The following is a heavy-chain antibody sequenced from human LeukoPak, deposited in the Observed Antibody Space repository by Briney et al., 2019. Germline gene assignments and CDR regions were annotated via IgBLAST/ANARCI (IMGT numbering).Heavy chain of an antibody. V-gene: IGHV4-30-4*01. CDR3: ARGSDAFDI. CDR2: IYYSGST. J-gene: IGHJ3*02. CDR1: GGSISSGDYY. Sequence: PSETLSLTCTVSGGSISSGDYYWSWIRQPPGKGLEWIGYIYYSGSTYYNPSLKSRFTISVYTSKNQFSLKLSSVTAADTAVYYYARGSDAFDIWGQGTMVTVSS.